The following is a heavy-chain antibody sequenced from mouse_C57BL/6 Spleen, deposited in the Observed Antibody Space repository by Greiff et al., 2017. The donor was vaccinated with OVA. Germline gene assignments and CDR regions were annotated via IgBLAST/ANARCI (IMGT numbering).Heavy chain of an antibody. CDR3: ARKDYYGSSYFDY. D-gene: IGHD1-1*01. V-gene: IGHV1-19*01. CDR2: INPYNGGT. Sequence: EVMLVESGPVLVKPGASVKMSCKASGYTFTDYYMNWVKQSHGKSLEWIGVINPYNGGTSYNQKFKGKATLTVDKSSSTAYMELNSLTSEDSAVYYCARKDYYGSSYFDYWGQGTTLTVSS. J-gene: IGHJ2*01. CDR1: GYTFTDYY.